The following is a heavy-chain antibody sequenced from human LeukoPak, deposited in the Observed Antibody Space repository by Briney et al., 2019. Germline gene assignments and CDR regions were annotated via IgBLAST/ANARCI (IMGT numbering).Heavy chain of an antibody. CDR1: GYTFTSYY. CDR2: INPSGGST. D-gene: IGHD4-17*01. V-gene: IGHV1-46*01. Sequence: GASVKVSCKASGYTFTSYYMHWVRQAPGQGLEWMGIINPSGGSTSYAQKFQGRVTMTRDTSTSTVYMELSSLRSEDTAVYYCARGSLTTVTPYHFDYWGQGTLVTVSS. J-gene: IGHJ4*02. CDR3: ARGSLTTVTPYHFDY.